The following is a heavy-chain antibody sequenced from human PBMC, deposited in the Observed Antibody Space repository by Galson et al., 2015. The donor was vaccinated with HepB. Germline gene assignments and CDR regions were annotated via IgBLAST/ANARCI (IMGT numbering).Heavy chain of an antibody. Sequence: SVKVSCKASGYTFSSNGISWVRQAPGQGLEWMGGIIPIFGTANYAQKFQGRVTITADESTSTAYMELSSLRSEDTAVYYCAREGTGSSWHGFDYWGQGTLVTVSS. J-gene: IGHJ4*02. CDR1: GYTFSSNG. CDR3: AREGTGSSWHGFDY. D-gene: IGHD6-13*01. CDR2: IIPIFGTA. V-gene: IGHV1-69*13.